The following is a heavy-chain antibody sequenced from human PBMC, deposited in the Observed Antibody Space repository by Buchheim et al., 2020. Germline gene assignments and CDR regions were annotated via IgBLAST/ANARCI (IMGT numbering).Heavy chain of an antibody. CDR1: GGSVSSGSYY. Sequence: QVQLQESGPGLVKPSETLSLTCTVSGGSVSSGSYYWSWIRQPPGKGLEWIGYIYYSGSTNYNPSLKSRVTISVDTSKNQFSLKLSSVTAADTAVYYCASSSSGWDTFDYWGQGTL. D-gene: IGHD6-19*01. J-gene: IGHJ4*02. CDR3: ASSSSGWDTFDY. CDR2: IYYSGST. V-gene: IGHV4-61*01.